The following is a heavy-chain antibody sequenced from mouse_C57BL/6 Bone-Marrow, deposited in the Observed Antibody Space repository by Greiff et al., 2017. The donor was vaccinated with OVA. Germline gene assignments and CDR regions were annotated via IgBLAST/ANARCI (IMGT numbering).Heavy chain of an antibody. CDR2: IYPGNGDT. J-gene: IGHJ1*03. D-gene: IGHD2-5*01. CDR3: ARSAYYSNYWYFDV. CDR1: GYTFTSYN. Sequence: SGAELVRPGASVKMSCKASGYTFTSYNMHWVKQTPRQGLEWIGAIYPGNGDTSYNQKFKGKATLTVDKSSSTAYMQLSSLTSEDSAVYFCARSAYYSNYWYFDVWGTGTTVTVSS. V-gene: IGHV1-12*01.